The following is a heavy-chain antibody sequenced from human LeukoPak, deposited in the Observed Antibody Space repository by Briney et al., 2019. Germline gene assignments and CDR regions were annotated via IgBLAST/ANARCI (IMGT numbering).Heavy chain of an antibody. CDR1: GGTFSSHA. V-gene: IGHV1-69*05. CDR3: ARDSIGPGIVAPYYYMDV. CDR2: IIPIFGTA. J-gene: IGHJ6*03. D-gene: IGHD1-14*01. Sequence: SVKVSCKASGGTFSSHAISWVRQAPGQGLEWMGGIIPIFGTANYAQKFQGRVTITTDESTSTAYMELSSLRSEDTAVYYCARDSIGPGIVAPYYYMDVWGKGTTVTVSS.